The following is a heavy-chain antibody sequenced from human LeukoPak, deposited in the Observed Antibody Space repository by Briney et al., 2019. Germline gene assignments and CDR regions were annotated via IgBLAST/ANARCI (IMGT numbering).Heavy chain of an antibody. CDR3: ARGVVYPAWSGPHWSDY. D-gene: IGHD3-3*01. V-gene: IGHV3-7*01. J-gene: IGHJ4*02. CDR1: GFTFSNFW. CDR2: IKQDASQE. Sequence: GGSLRLSCAASGFTFSNFWMHWVRQAPGKGPEWVAHIKQDASQEYHVDSVKGRFTISRDNAKNSLYLQMNSLRAEDTAVYYCARGVVYPAWSGPHWSDYWGQGALVTVSS.